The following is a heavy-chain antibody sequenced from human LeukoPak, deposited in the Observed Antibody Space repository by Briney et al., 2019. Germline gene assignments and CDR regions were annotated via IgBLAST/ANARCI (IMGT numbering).Heavy chain of an antibody. CDR2: IYTSGST. D-gene: IGHD3-3*01. J-gene: IGHJ5*02. Sequence: ASETLSLTCTVSGGSISSSSYYWGWIRQPAGKGLEWIGRIYTSGSTNYNPSLKSRVTMSVDTSKNQFSLKLSSVTAADTAVYYCARAKRGRRITIFGVVQYNWFDPWGQGTLVTVSS. CDR1: GGSISSSSYY. V-gene: IGHV4-61*02. CDR3: ARAKRGRRITIFGVVQYNWFDP.